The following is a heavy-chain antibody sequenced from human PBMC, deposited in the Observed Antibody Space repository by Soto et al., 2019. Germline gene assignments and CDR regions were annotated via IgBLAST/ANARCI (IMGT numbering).Heavy chain of an antibody. CDR3: ARGGRYGSGSYWSRYGMDV. J-gene: IGHJ6*02. V-gene: IGHV4-34*01. Sequence: SETLSLTCAVYGGSFSGYYWSWIRQPPGKGLEWIGEINHSGSTNYNPSLKSRVTISVDTSKNQFSLKLSSVTAADTAVYYCARGGRYGSGSYWSRYGMDVWGQGTTVTVSS. CDR1: GGSFSGYY. D-gene: IGHD3-10*01. CDR2: INHSGST.